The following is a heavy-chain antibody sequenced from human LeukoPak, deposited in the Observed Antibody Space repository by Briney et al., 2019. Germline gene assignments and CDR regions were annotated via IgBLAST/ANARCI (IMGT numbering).Heavy chain of an antibody. CDR1: GFTFSSYW. D-gene: IGHD1-26*01. CDR3: ARDDGGSYPTIDY. Sequence: PGGSLRLSCAASGFTFSSYWMHWVRQAPGKGLVWVSRINSDGSSTSYADSVKGRFTISRDNAKNTLYLQMDSLRAEDTAVYYCARDDGGSYPTIDYWGQGTLVTVSS. CDR2: INSDGSST. J-gene: IGHJ4*02. V-gene: IGHV3-74*01.